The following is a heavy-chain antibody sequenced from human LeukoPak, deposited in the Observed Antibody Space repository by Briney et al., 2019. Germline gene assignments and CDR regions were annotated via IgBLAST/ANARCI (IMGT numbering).Heavy chain of an antibody. Sequence: PGGSLRLSCAASGFTFSSYAMSWVRQAPGKGLEWVSAISGSGGSAYYADSVKGRFTISRDNAKNSLYLQMNSLRAEDTAVYYCARDWREVLRYFDWSSNGFDYWGQGTLVTVSS. D-gene: IGHD3-9*01. CDR1: GFTFSSYA. CDR3: ARDWREVLRYFDWSSNGFDY. CDR2: ISGSGGSA. V-gene: IGHV3-23*01. J-gene: IGHJ4*02.